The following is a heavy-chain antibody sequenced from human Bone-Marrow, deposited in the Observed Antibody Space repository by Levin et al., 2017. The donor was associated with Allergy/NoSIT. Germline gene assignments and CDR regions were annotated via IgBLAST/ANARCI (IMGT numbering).Heavy chain of an antibody. CDR2: IIPIFGTA. J-gene: IGHJ6*03. D-gene: IGHD3-3*01. V-gene: IGHV1-69*13. Sequence: GASVKVSCKASGDTFSSYAISWVRQAPGQGLEWMGGIIPIFGTANYAQKFQGRVTITADESTSTAYMELSSLRSEDTAVYYCARSQGGVTIFGVIIPPFYYFYMDVWGKGTTVSVSS. CDR3: ARSQGGVTIFGVIIPPFYYFYMDV. CDR1: GDTFSSYA.